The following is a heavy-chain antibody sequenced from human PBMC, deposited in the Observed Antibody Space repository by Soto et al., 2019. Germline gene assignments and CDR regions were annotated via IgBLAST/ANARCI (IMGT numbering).Heavy chain of an antibody. V-gene: IGHV1-69*13. CDR2: IIPIFGTA. Sequence: GASVKVSCKASGYTFTSYGISWVRQAPGQGLEWMGGIIPIFGTANYAQKFQGRVTITADESTSTAYMELSSLRSEDTAVYYCARDSGAAAWPYYGMDVWGQGTTVTVSS. CDR1: GYTFTSYG. CDR3: ARDSGAAAWPYYGMDV. J-gene: IGHJ6*02. D-gene: IGHD6-13*01.